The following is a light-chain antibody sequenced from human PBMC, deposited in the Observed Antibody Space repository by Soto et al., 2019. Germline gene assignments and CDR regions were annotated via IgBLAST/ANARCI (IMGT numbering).Light chain of an antibody. V-gene: IGKV3-20*01. CDR3: QEYDGAPIT. Sequence: EIVLTQSPDTLSLSPGERATLSCRASQSIRSERLAWYQQKPGQAPRLVIFDASNRASGMPARFSGSGSGTDFTLTIARLEPEDFAVYYCQEYDGAPITFGRGTRLEIK. CDR1: QSIRSER. CDR2: DAS. J-gene: IGKJ5*01.